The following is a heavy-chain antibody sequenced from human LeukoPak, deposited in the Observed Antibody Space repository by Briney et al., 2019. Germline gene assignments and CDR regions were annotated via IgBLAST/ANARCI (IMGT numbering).Heavy chain of an antibody. V-gene: IGHV4-31*02. J-gene: IGHJ3*01. CDR2: IYDSGST. Sequence: ECIGNIYDSGSTYYHPSLKSRVWISMDPSKKHLSLILHSVTVADTAVYYCVRGANHGFDVWGQGTMVAVSS. CDR3: VRGANHGFDV.